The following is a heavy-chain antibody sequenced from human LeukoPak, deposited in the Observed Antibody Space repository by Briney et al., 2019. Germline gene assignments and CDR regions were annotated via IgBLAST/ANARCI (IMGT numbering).Heavy chain of an antibody. V-gene: IGHV4-61*01. CDR1: GDSVNSANYF. CDR3: AREGITEPY. Sequence: SETLSLTCTVSGDSVNSANYFWSWIRQPPGKGLEWIGYIYYSGGTNYNPSLKSRVIISMDTSKNQFSLKLSSVTAADTAVYYCAREGITEPYWGQGTLVTVSS. CDR2: IYYSGGT. J-gene: IGHJ4*02. D-gene: IGHD1-14*01.